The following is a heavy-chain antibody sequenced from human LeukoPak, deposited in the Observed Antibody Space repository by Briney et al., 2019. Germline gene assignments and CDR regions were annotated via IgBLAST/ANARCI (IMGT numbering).Heavy chain of an antibody. CDR1: GASISRPYW. J-gene: IGHJ4*02. CDR3: ARGIWAPYYFDY. Sequence: SGTLSLTCAVSGASISRPYWWSWVRQSPGKGLEWIGEISHSGSTHYNPSLKSRVTISVDTSKNQFSLKLSSVTAADTAVYYCARGIWAPYYFDYWGQGTLVTVSS. V-gene: IGHV4-4*02. D-gene: IGHD3-10*01. CDR2: ISHSGST.